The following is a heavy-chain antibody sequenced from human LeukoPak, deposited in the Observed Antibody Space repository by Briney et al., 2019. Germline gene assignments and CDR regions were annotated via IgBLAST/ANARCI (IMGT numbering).Heavy chain of an antibody. CDR2: IYYSGTT. CDR3: ARRSSSWKNWFDP. D-gene: IGHD6-13*01. CDR1: GGSIDSNS. J-gene: IGHJ5*02. Sequence: PSETLSLTCTVSGGSIDSNSWTWLRQPPGKGLEWIGYIYYSGTTNYNPSLKSRVTMSVDMSKNQFSLKLSSVTAADTAVYYCARRSSSWKNWFDPGGQGTLVTVSS. V-gene: IGHV4-59*01.